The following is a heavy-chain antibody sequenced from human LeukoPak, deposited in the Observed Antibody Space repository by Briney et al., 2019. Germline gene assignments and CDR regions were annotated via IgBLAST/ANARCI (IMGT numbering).Heavy chain of an antibody. D-gene: IGHD6-19*01. V-gene: IGHV1-18*01. CDR1: GYDFTSVG. CDR2: ISPYNGNT. Sequence: ASVKVSCKASGYDFTSVGITWVRQAPGQGLEWMGWISPYNGNTRYVQKLQGRVTMTTDTSTSTAYLELRSLRFDDTAVYYCARAGSGSGWYFDYWGQGTLVTVSS. J-gene: IGHJ4*02. CDR3: ARAGSGSGWYFDY.